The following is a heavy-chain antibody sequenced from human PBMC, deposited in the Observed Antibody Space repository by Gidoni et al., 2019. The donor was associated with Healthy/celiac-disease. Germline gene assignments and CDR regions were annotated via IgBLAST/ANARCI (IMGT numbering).Heavy chain of an antibody. CDR3: AKTDAIFCYYGMDV. D-gene: IGHD3-9*01. J-gene: IGHJ6*04. CDR1: GYTFSIYG. CDR2: ISYDGSNK. V-gene: IGHV3-30*18. Sequence: QVQLVESGGGVVPPGRSLRLSCAASGYTFSIYGMHWVRQAPGKGLDWVAVISYDGSNKYYADSVKGRFTISRDNSKNTLYLQMNSLRAEDTAVYYCAKTDAIFCYYGMDVWGKGTTVTVSS.